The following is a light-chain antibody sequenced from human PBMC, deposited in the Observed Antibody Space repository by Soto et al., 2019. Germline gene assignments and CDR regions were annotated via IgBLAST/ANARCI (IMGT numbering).Light chain of an antibody. CDR3: QQYNNWPTWT. CDR2: GAS. Sequence: EIVMTQSPATLSLSPGERATLSCRASQSFSSSYLAWYQQKPGQAPRLLIFGASNRATGIPARLSGSGSGTEFTLTISSLQSEDFAVYYCQQYNNWPTWTFGQGTKVDIK. J-gene: IGKJ1*01. CDR1: QSFSSSY. V-gene: IGKV3-15*01.